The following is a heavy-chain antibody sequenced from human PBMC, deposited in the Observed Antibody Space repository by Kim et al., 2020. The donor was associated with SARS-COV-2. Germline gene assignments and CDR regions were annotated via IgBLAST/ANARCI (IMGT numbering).Heavy chain of an antibody. CDR1: GFTVSSNY. J-gene: IGHJ3*02. Sequence: GGSLRHSCAASGFTVSSNYMSWVRQAPGKGLEWVSVIYSGGSTYYADSVKGRFTISRDNSKNTLYLQMNSLRAEDTAVYYCARGLGIAAAGDAFDIWGQGTMVTVSS. CDR3: ARGLGIAAAGDAFDI. CDR2: IYSGGST. D-gene: IGHD6-13*01. V-gene: IGHV3-66*01.